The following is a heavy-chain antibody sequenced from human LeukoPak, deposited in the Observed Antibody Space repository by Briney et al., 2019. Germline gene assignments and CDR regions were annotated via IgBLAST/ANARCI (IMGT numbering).Heavy chain of an antibody. J-gene: IGHJ3*02. CDR1: GFTVSSNY. CDR3: ARDLGRYDSNQGPLDAFDI. CDR2: IYTGGST. Sequence: GGSLRLSCAASGFTVSSNYMSWVRQAPGGGLEWVSVIYTGGSTYYADSVKGRFTISRDNSKNTLYLQMNSLRAEDTAVYYCARDLGRYDSNQGPLDAFDIWGQGTMVTVSS. V-gene: IGHV3-53*01. D-gene: IGHD3-22*01.